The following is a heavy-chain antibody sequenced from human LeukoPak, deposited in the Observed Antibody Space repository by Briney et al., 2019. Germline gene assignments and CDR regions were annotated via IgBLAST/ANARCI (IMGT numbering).Heavy chain of an antibody. CDR1: GFTFSSYA. J-gene: IGHJ4*02. V-gene: IGHV3-30-3*01. CDR2: ISYDGSNK. Sequence: GGSLRLSCAASGFTFSSYAMHWFRQAPGKGLEWVAVISYDGSNKYYADSVKGRFTISRDNSKNTLYLQMNSLRAEDTAVYYCARDQQAIVVVPAALGYWGQGTLVTVSS. CDR3: ARDQQAIVVVPAALGY. D-gene: IGHD2-2*01.